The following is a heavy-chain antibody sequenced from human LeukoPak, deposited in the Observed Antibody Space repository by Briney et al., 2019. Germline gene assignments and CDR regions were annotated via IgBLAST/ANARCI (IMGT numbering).Heavy chain of an antibody. CDR1: GYTFTSYG. D-gene: IGHD3-22*01. J-gene: IGHJ4*02. Sequence: ASVKVSCKASGYTFTSYGISWVRQAPGQGLEWMGWINPNSGGTNYAQKFQGRVTMTRDTSISTAYMELSRLRSDDTAVYYCARASYDSSGYPPFDYWGQGTLVTVSS. V-gene: IGHV1-2*02. CDR2: INPNSGGT. CDR3: ARASYDSSGYPPFDY.